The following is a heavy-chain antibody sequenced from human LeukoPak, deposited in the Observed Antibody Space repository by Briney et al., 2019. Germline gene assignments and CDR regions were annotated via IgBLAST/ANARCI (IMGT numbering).Heavy chain of an antibody. Sequence: GRSLRLSCAASGFTFSSYGMRWVRQAPGKGLEWVAVIWYDGSNKYYADSVKGRFTISRDNSKNTLYLQMNSLRAEDTAVYYCAREDPYTRGGWGIDYWGQGTLVTVSS. V-gene: IGHV3-33*01. D-gene: IGHD6-19*01. CDR2: IWYDGSNK. J-gene: IGHJ4*02. CDR1: GFTFSSYG. CDR3: AREDPYTRGGWGIDY.